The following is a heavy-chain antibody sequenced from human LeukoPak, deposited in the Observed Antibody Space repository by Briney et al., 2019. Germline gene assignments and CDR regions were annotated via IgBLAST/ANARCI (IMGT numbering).Heavy chain of an antibody. Sequence: SETLSLTCTVSGGSISSTSYYWGWIRQPPGKGLEWIGSIYYSGSTYYNPSLKSRVTISVDPSKNQFSLKLSSVTAADTAVYYCARHSGYSYGYAYYYYHMDVWGKGTTVTVSS. V-gene: IGHV4-39*01. J-gene: IGHJ6*03. CDR1: GGSISSTSYY. CDR2: IYYSGST. CDR3: ARHSGYSYGYAYYYYHMDV. D-gene: IGHD5-18*01.